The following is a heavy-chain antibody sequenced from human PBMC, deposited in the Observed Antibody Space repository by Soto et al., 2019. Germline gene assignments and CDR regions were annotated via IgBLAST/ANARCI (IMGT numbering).Heavy chain of an antibody. CDR1: GFTFDDYA. J-gene: IGHJ4*02. V-gene: IGHV3-9*01. CDR2: ISWNSGSI. CDR3: AKVGCISTSCYPDYFDY. Sequence: EVQLVESGGGLVQPGRSLRLSCAASGFTFDDYAMHWVRQAPGKGLEWVSGISWNSGSIGYADSVKGRFTISRDNAKNSLYLQMNSLRAEDTALYYCAKVGCISTSCYPDYFDYWGQGTLVTVSS. D-gene: IGHD2-2*01.